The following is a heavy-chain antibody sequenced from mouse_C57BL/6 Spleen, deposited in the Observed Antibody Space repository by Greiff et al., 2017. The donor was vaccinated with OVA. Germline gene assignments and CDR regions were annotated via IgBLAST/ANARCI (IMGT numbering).Heavy chain of an antibody. V-gene: IGHV1-53*01. CDR1: GYTFPSYW. CDR3: AREGYGYYFDY. Sequence: QVQLQQSGTELVKPGASVKLSCKASGYTFPSYWMHWVKQRPGQGLEWIGNINPSNGGTNYNEKFKSKATLTVDKSSSTAYMQLSSLTSEDSAVYYCAREGYGYYFDYWGQGTTLTVSS. J-gene: IGHJ2*01. CDR2: INPSNGGT. D-gene: IGHD2-2*01.